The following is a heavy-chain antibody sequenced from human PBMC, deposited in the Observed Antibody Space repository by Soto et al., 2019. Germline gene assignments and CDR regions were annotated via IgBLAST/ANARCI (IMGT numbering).Heavy chain of an antibody. Sequence: EVQLVESGGGLVKPGGSLRLSCAASGFTFSSYSMNWVRQAPGKGLEWVSSISSSSSYIYYADSVKGRLTISRDNAKNSLYLQMHSLRAEDTAVYYCAREGADSSSWYYYYYGMDVWGQGTTVTVSS. D-gene: IGHD6-13*01. J-gene: IGHJ6*02. CDR1: GFTFSSYS. CDR3: AREGADSSSWYYYYYGMDV. V-gene: IGHV3-21*01. CDR2: ISSSSSYI.